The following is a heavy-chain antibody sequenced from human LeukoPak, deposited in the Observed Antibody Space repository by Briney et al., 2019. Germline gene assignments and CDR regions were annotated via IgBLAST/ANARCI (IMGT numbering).Heavy chain of an antibody. Sequence: PGGSLRLSCAASGFTFSSYSMNWVRQAPGKGLEWVSSISSSSSYIYYADSVKGRFTISRDNAKNSLYLQMNSLRAEDTAVYYCARRSDSENAFDIWGQGTMVTVSS. D-gene: IGHD1-14*01. CDR3: ARRSDSENAFDI. CDR2: ISSSSSYI. J-gene: IGHJ3*02. V-gene: IGHV3-21*01. CDR1: GFTFSSYS.